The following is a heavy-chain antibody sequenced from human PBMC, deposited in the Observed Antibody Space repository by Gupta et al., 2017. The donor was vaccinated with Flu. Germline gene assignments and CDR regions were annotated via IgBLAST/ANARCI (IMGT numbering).Heavy chain of an antibody. CDR1: GFTLLTYY. V-gene: IGHV1-46*01. D-gene: IGHD5-12*01. CDR3: ARERRGFSYYFDY. J-gene: IGHJ4*02. CDR2: INPSGDST. Sequence: HVQLVQSGAEMKRPGASVKVSCKASGFTLLTYYMHWVRQAPGQGLEWMGVINPSGDSTYYARPFQGRLSVTRDTSTSTLFMELSNLRSGDTALYYCARERRGFSYYFDYWGQGALVTVSS.